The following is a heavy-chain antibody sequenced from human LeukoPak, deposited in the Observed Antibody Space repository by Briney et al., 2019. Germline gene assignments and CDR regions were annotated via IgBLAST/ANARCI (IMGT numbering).Heavy chain of an antibody. J-gene: IGHJ5*02. V-gene: IGHV4-59*08. CDR1: GGSISSYY. Sequence: SETLSLTCTVSGGSISSYYWSWIRQPPGKGLEWIGYIYYSGSTNYNPSLKSRVTISVARSKNQTSLKLTSVTAADTAMYYCARSSSGWDFLDSFDPWGQGTLVTVSS. CDR2: IYYSGST. CDR3: ARSSSGWDFLDSFDP. D-gene: IGHD6-19*01.